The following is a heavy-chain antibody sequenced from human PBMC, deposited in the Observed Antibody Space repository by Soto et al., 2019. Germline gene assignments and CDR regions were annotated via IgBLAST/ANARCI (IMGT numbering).Heavy chain of an antibody. Sequence: QVQLQESGPGLVKPSETLSLSCTASGGSISSYYWSWFRQSPGKRMEWIGYVHHSWGSSYNPSLQSRVAIPLDTSKSQFSLKVTSVTATDTAVYYCARQGFGPLHGLVAVWGQGTTVNVSS. CDR1: GGSISSYY. V-gene: IGHV4-59*08. CDR3: ARQGFGPLHGLVAV. J-gene: IGHJ6*01. CDR2: VHHSWGS. D-gene: IGHD3-10*01.